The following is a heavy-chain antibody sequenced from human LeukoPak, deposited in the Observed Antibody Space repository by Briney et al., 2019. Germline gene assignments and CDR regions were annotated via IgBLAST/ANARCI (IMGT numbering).Heavy chain of an antibody. CDR3: AGSYYYGSGSYEGAFDI. D-gene: IGHD3-10*01. J-gene: IGHJ3*02. V-gene: IGHV4-31*03. CDR1: CAFISSRCYY. Sequence: PSQSRSLTCPVSCAFISSRCYYWNWIRQHPGKGLEWIGYIYYSGSTYYNPSLKSRVTISVDTSKNQFSLKLSSVTAADTAVYYCAGSYYYGSGSYEGAFDIWGQGTMVTVSS. CDR2: IYYSGST.